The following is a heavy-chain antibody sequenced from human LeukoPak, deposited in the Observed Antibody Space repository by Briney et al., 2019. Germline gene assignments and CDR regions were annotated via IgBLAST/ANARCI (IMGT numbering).Heavy chain of an antibody. CDR3: AKTMGLIDHDY. CDR2: ITGTGGT. Sequence: GGSLRLSCAASGFTFRGFTMSWVRQAPGKGLEWLSSITGTGGTYYADSVRGRFTISRDNSKNTLYLQMNSLRAEDTAVYYCAKTMGLIDHDYWGQGTLVTVSS. V-gene: IGHV3-23*01. J-gene: IGHJ4*02. D-gene: IGHD3-16*01. CDR1: GFTFRGFT.